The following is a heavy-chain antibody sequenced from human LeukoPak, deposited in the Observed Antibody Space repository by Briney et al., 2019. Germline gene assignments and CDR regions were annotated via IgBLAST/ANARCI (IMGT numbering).Heavy chain of an antibody. CDR3: ARDSAGDYGMDV. D-gene: IGHD6-13*01. V-gene: IGHV1-2*06. CDR1: GYTFTGYY. Sequence: GASVKVPCKASGYTFTGYYMHWVRQAPGQGLEWMGRINPNSGGTNYAQKFQGRVTMTRDTSISTAYMELSRLRSDDTAVYYCARDSAGDYGMDVWGQGTTVTVSS. CDR2: INPNSGGT. J-gene: IGHJ6*02.